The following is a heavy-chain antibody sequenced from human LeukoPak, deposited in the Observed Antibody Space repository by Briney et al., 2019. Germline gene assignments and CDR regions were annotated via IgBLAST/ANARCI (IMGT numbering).Heavy chain of an antibody. Sequence: RGSLRLSCAASGFTFRNYLMNWVRQAPGRGLEWVATIKQDGSEKYYVESVRGRFTISRDNAEHSVYLQMNSLRAEDTAVYYCARDKSESRGWDFNYWGQGSLVTVSS. J-gene: IGHJ4*02. CDR2: IKQDGSEK. D-gene: IGHD3-22*01. CDR3: ARDKSESRGWDFNY. CDR1: GFTFRNYL. V-gene: IGHV3-7*01.